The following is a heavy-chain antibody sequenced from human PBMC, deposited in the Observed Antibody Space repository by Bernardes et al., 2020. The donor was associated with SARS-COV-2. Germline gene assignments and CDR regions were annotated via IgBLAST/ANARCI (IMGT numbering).Heavy chain of an antibody. CDR3: ARSGTYPDAFDI. J-gene: IGHJ3*02. D-gene: IGHD1-26*01. CDR1: GNTFSSYA. V-gene: IGHV1-69*01. CDR2: IIPIFGTT. Sequence: KDYCKASGNTFSSYAIIWVRQAPGQGLECMGGIIPIFGTTTYAQKFQGRVTIAADESTSTAYMELSSLRSEDTAVYYCARSGTYPDAFDIWGQGTMVTVSS.